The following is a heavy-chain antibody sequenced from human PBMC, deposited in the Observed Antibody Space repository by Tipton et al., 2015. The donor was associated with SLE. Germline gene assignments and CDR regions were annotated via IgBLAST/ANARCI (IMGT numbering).Heavy chain of an antibody. V-gene: IGHV3-21*01. CDR3: VKSGGFNPQYYYYYMDV. Sequence: GSLRLSCAASGLTFDDYGMSWVRQAPGKGLEWVSSITVSSTYIYYADSVKGRFTTFRDNARNSLYLQMNSLTAADTAVYYCVKSGGFNPQYYYYYMDVWGNGTTVTVSS. CDR2: ITVSSTYI. CDR1: GLTFDDYG. J-gene: IGHJ6*03.